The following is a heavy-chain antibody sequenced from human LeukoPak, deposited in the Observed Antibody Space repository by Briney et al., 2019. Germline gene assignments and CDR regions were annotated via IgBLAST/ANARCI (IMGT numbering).Heavy chain of an antibody. CDR2: INHSGST. CDR3: ASRDSSGYWFDY. Sequence: SETLSLTCAVYGGSFSGYYWSWIRQPPGKGLEWIGEINHSGSTNYNPSLKSRVTISVDTSKSQFSLKLSSVTAADTAVYYCASRDSSGYWFDYWGQGTLVTVSS. J-gene: IGHJ4*02. D-gene: IGHD3-22*01. CDR1: GGSFSGYY. V-gene: IGHV4-34*01.